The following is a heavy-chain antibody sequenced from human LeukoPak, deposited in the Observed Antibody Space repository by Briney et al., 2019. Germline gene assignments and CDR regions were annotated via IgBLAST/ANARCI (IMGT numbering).Heavy chain of an antibody. D-gene: IGHD1-26*01. Sequence: SETLSLTCTVSGGSISSYYWSWIRQPPGKGLEWIGYIYYSGSTNYNPSLKSRVTISVDTSKNQFSLKLSSVTAADTAVYYCGRAQSGTYAAWFDPWGQGTLVTVSS. J-gene: IGHJ5*02. CDR1: GGSISSYY. V-gene: IGHV4-59*01. CDR2: IYYSGST. CDR3: GRAQSGTYAAWFDP.